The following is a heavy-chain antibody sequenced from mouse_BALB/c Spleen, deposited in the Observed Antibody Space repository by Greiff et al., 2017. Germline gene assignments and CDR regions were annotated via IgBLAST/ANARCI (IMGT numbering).Heavy chain of an antibody. J-gene: IGHJ2*01. CDR1: GFTFSSFG. Sequence: EVMLVESGGGLVQPGGSRKLSCAASGFTFSSFGMHWVRQAPEKGLEWVAYISSGSSTIYYADTVKGRFTISRDNPKNTLFLQMTSLRSEDTAMYYCAREGYYFDYWGQGTTLTVSS. V-gene: IGHV5-17*02. CDR3: AREGYYFDY. CDR2: ISSGSSTI.